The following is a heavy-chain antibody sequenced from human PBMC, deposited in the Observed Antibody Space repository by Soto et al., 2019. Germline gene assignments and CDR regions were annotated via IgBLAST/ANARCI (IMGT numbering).Heavy chain of an antibody. D-gene: IGHD1-26*01. Sequence: QVQLVESGGGVVQPGRSLRLSCAASGFTFSSYGMHWVRQAPGKGLEWVAVIWYDGSNKYYADSVKGRFTISRDNSKNTLYLQMNSLRAEDTAVYYYARDDYSGSYMGAFDIWGQGTMVTVSS. CDR2: IWYDGSNK. V-gene: IGHV3-33*01. CDR3: ARDDYSGSYMGAFDI. J-gene: IGHJ3*02. CDR1: GFTFSSYG.